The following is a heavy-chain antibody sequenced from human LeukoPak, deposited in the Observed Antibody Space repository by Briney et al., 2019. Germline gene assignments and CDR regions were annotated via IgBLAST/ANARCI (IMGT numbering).Heavy chain of an antibody. CDR2: ISTSGAYI. D-gene: IGHD2-2*01. CDR1: GFSFNDYT. CDR3: ATNLFCASASCL. J-gene: IGHJ4*02. Sequence: GGSLRLSCAASGFSFNDYTMICVRQAPGKGLEWVSSISTSGAYIFYADSVKARFTISRDNAKDSLYLQMDSLRVEDTATYYCATNLFCASASCLRGRGTLLTVSS. V-gene: IGHV3-21*01.